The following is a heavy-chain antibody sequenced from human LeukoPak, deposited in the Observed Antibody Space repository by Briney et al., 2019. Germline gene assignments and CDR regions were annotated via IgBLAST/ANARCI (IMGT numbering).Heavy chain of an antibody. V-gene: IGHV1-69*13. J-gene: IGHJ3*02. Sequence: ASVKVSCKASGGTFSSYAISWVRQAPGQGLEWMGGIIPIFGTANYAQKFQGRVTITADESTSTAYMEPSSLRSEDTAVYYCVREGRDDAFDIWGQGTMVTVSS. D-gene: IGHD3-10*01. CDR3: VREGRDDAFDI. CDR2: IIPIFGTA. CDR1: GGTFSSYA.